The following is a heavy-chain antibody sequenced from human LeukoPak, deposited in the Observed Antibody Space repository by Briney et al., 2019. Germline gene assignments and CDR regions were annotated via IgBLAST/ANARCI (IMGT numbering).Heavy chain of an antibody. J-gene: IGHJ4*02. CDR1: GGSISSYY. CDR2: IYYSGST. D-gene: IGHD5-18*01. Sequence: TSETLSFTCTVSGGSISSYYWSWIRQPPGKGLEWIGYIYYSGSTNYNPSLKSRVTISVDTSKNQFSLKLSSVTAADTAVYYCARHVPQTPDTAMDYWGQGTLVTVSS. CDR3: ARHVPQTPDTAMDY. V-gene: IGHV4-59*08.